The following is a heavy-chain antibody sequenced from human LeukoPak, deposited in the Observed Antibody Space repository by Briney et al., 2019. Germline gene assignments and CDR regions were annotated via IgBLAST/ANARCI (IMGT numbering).Heavy chain of an antibody. D-gene: IGHD3-3*01. CDR3: AKDHYWSIDY. CDR1: GFDFRSNW. CDR2: IKGDGIST. J-gene: IGHJ4*02. Sequence: PAGVSLRLSCAASGFDFRSNWMHWVRHAPGQGLVWVSRIKGDGISTNYADSVKGRFTISRDIAKNTLYLQMNSLRAEDTGVYYCAKDHYWSIDYWGRGTLVTVSS. V-gene: IGHV3-74*01.